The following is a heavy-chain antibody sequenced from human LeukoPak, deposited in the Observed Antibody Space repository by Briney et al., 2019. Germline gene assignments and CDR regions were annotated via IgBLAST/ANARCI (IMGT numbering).Heavy chain of an antibody. V-gene: IGHV3-64*01. CDR1: GFTFSGSA. J-gene: IGHJ4*02. Sequence: GGSLRLSCAASGFTFSGSAMHWVRQAPGKGLEYVSAISSNGGSTYYANSVKGRFTISRDNSKNTLYLQMGSLRAEDMAVYYCARGERIAAAGISAYWGQGTLVTVSS. CDR3: ARGERIAAAGISAY. D-gene: IGHD6-13*01. CDR2: ISSNGGST.